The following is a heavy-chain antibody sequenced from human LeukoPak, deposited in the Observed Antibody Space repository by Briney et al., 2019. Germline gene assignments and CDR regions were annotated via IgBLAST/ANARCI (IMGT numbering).Heavy chain of an antibody. CDR1: GFIFEDFA. V-gene: IGHV3-30*04. CDR3: ARDPPFSSGWSQNHFDQ. CDR2: ISYDGGNE. D-gene: IGHD6-19*01. J-gene: IGHJ4*02. Sequence: PGRSLRLSCAPSGFIFEDFAMHWVRQAPGKGLEWVALISYDGGNENYADSVKGRVTISRDNSKHTIYLHMNSLRPEDTAVYSCARDPPFSSGWSQNHFDQWGRGTLVTVSS.